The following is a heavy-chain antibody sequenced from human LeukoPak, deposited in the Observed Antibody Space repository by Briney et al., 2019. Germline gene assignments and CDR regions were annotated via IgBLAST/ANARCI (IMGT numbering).Heavy chain of an antibody. J-gene: IGHJ4*02. V-gene: IGHV5-51*01. CDR1: GYSFTTYW. D-gene: IGHD6-19*01. CDR2: IYPGDSDT. CDR3: ARPLGGNSGWFN. Sequence: GESLMISCKGSGYSFTTYWIVWVRQMPGKDLEWMGIIYPGDSDTRYSPSFQGQVTISTDKSISTAYLRWSSLKASDTAMYYCARPLGGNSGWFNWGQGTLVTVSS.